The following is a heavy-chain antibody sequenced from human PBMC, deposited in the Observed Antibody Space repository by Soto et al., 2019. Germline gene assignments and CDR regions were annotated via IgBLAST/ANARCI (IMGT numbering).Heavy chain of an antibody. J-gene: IGHJ4*02. V-gene: IGHV3-23*01. CDR1: GFTFSTYA. D-gene: IGHD2-21*02. CDR3: APPGGTADN. CDR2: ISGSGDTT. Sequence: PGESLKISCSASGFTFSTYAMGWARQAPGKGLEWVSTISGSGDTTYFADSVKGRFTISRDNSKSTLYMQINSLRAEDTAIYYCAPPGGTADNWGQGTLVTVSS.